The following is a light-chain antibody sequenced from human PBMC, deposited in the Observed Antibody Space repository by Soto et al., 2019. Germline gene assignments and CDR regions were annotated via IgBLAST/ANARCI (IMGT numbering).Light chain of an antibody. J-gene: IGLJ1*01. CDR1: SSNIGAGYE. CDR2: GNT. CDR3: QSYNSSLSASYV. Sequence: QSVLTQPPSVSGAPGQRVTTSCTGSSSNIGAGYEVHWYQHLPGKAPKLLIYGNTNRPSGVPDRFSGSKSGTSASLAITGLQAEDEADYYCQSYNSSLSASYVFGGGTKVTVL. V-gene: IGLV1-40*01.